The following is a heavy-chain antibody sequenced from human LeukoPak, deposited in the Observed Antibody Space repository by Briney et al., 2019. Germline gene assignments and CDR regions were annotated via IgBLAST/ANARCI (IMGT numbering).Heavy chain of an antibody. V-gene: IGHV3-33*06. CDR2: IWYDGSNK. D-gene: IGHD3-3*01. CDR3: AKGVHDFWSGSYYGMDA. J-gene: IGHJ6*02. CDR1: GFTFSSYG. Sequence: GGSLRLSCAASGFTFSSYGMHWVRQAPGKGLEWVAVIWYDGSNKYYADSVKGRFTISRDNSKNTLYLQMNSLRAEDTAVYYCAKGVHDFWSGSYYGMDAWGQGTTVTVSS.